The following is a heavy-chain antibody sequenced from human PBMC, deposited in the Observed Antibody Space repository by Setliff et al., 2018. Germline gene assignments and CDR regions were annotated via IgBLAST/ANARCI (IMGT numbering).Heavy chain of an antibody. J-gene: IGHJ4*02. CDR3: ARLLPLVGPGGPFDY. V-gene: IGHV1-69*05. CDR1: GGIFSSYA. Sequence: ASVKVSCKASGGIFSSYAISWVRQAPGQGLEWMGGIIPIFGTANYAHKFQGRVTITTDESTSTAYMELSSLRSEDTAVYYCARLLPLVGPGGPFDYWGQGTLVTVSS. CDR2: IIPIFGTA. D-gene: IGHD3-16*01.